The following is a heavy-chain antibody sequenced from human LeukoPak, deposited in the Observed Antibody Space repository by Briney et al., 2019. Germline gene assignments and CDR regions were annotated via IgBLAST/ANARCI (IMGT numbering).Heavy chain of an antibody. Sequence: GGSLRLSCAASGFTFSSYWMSWVRQAPGKGLEWVANIKQDGSEKYYVDSVKGRFTISRDNAKNSLYLQMNSLRAEDTAVYYCARGSSSQAIYYFDYWGQGTLVTVSS. CDR3: ARGSSSQAIYYFDY. J-gene: IGHJ4*02. CDR1: GFTFSSYW. D-gene: IGHD6-13*01. V-gene: IGHV3-7*01. CDR2: IKQDGSEK.